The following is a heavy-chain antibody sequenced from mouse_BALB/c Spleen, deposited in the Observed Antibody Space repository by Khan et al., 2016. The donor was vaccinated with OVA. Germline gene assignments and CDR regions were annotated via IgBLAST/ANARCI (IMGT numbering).Heavy chain of an antibody. J-gene: IGHJ4*01. Sequence: QVQLKQSGPELKKPGETVKISCKASGHTFTNYGMNWVKQAPGKGLKWMGWINTYTGEPTYADDFNGRVAFSLETSASTASLQINNLKHEDTATYFCARPPYFSYAMDNWGQGTSVTVSS. D-gene: IGHD2-10*01. V-gene: IGHV9-3-1*01. CDR1: GHTFTNYG. CDR3: ARPPYFSYAMDN. CDR2: INTYTGEP.